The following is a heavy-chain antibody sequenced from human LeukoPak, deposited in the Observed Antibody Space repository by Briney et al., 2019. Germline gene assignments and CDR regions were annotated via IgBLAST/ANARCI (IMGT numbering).Heavy chain of an antibody. J-gene: IGHJ6*02. CDR2: TYYRSKWYN. V-gene: IGHV6-1*01. D-gene: IGHD3-3*01. CDR3: ARAEDFWSGSVYYYGMDV. Sequence: SQILSLTRAISGDSVSGNSAAWNWIRQSPSRGLEWLGRTYYRSKWYNDYAVSVKSRITINPDTSKNQFSLQLNSVTPEDTAVYYCARAEDFWSGSVYYYGMDVWGQGTTVTVPS. CDR1: GDSVSGNSAA.